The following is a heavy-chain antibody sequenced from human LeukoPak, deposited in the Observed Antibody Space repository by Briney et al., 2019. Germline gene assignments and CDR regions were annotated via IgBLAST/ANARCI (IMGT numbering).Heavy chain of an antibody. V-gene: IGHV3-21*06. Sequence: GGSLRLYCAASGFTFSSYSMNWVRQAPGKGLEWVSSIISSGTYMYYADSVKGRFTISRYNTNNSLYLQMISLRAEDSAVYYWARHYYDSKGYYSCDYWGQGTLVTVSS. CDR3: ARHYYDSKGYYSCDY. CDR1: GFTFSSYS. CDR2: IISSGTYM. J-gene: IGHJ4*02. D-gene: IGHD3-22*01.